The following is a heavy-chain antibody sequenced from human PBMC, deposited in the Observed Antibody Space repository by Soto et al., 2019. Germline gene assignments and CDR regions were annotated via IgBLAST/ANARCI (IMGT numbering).Heavy chain of an antibody. D-gene: IGHD2-8*01. CDR1: GGSITSSPYY. J-gene: IGHJ4*02. Sequence: SETLSLTCTVSGGSITSSPYYWGWIRQPPGKGLEWIGSIYYSGSTYYNPSLKSRVTISVDTSKNQFSLNLSSVTAADTAVYYCASLPNYSTTYYFDYWGQGTLVTVSS. CDR2: IYYSGST. CDR3: ASLPNYSTTYYFDY. V-gene: IGHV4-39*01.